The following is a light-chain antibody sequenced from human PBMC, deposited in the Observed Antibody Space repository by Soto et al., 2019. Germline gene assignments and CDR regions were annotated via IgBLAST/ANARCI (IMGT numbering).Light chain of an antibody. CDR1: QTIDNT. Sequence: EIVMTQSPATLSLSPGERATLSCRASQTIDNTLAWYQRKPGQAPRLLIYDASTRATGVPARFSGSGSGTDFTLTISSLQSEDFAVYYCQQYSIWRTFGQGTKVDIK. V-gene: IGKV3-15*01. J-gene: IGKJ1*01. CDR3: QQYSIWRT. CDR2: DAS.